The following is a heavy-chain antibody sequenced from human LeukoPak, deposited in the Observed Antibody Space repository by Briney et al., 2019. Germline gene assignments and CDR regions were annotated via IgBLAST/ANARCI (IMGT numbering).Heavy chain of an antibody. CDR2: ISGSGGST. Sequence: PGGSLRLSCAASGFTFSSYAMSWVRQAPGKGLEWVSAISGSGGSTYYADSVKGRFTISRDNSNNTVFLQMNSLRAEDTATYFCTRYYGDSFFHYWGPGTLVTVSS. CDR3: TRYYGDSFFHY. J-gene: IGHJ4*02. V-gene: IGHV3-23*01. D-gene: IGHD4-17*01. CDR1: GFTFSSYA.